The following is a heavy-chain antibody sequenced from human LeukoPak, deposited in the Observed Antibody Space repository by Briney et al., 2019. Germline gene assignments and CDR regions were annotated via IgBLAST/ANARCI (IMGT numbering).Heavy chain of an antibody. J-gene: IGHJ4*02. D-gene: IGHD6-13*01. CDR1: GYTFTGYY. CDR3: ARSLSSSWLDY. CDR2: INPNSGAT. V-gene: IGHV1-2*02. Sequence: GASVKVSCKASGYTFTGYYMHWVRQAPGQGLEWMGLINPNSGATNYAQKFQGRVTMTRDTSISTAYVELSGLRSDDTAVYYCARSLSSSWLDYWGQGTLVTVSS.